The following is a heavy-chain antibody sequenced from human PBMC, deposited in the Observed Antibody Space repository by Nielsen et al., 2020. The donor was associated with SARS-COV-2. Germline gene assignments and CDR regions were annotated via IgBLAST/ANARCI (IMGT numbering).Heavy chain of an antibody. Sequence: ASAKVSCKASGYTFTAYAIHWVRQDPGQRLEWMGWVNSDSGNTKYSQKFRGRVTITRDTSASTAYMELSGLSSEDTAVYYCARSRGCSATSCFFDYWGQGALVTVSS. CDR1: GYTFTAYA. V-gene: IGHV1-3*04. D-gene: IGHD2-2*01. CDR3: ARSRGCSATSCFFDY. J-gene: IGHJ4*02. CDR2: VNSDSGNT.